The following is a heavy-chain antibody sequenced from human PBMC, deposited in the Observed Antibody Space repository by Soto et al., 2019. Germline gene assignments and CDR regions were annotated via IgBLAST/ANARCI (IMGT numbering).Heavy chain of an antibody. D-gene: IGHD3-3*01. J-gene: IGHJ4*01. Sequence: SETLSLTCTVSGGSISSYYWSWIRQPPGKGLEWIGYIYYSGSTNYNPSLKSRVTISVDTSKNQFSLKLSSVTAADTAVYYCEREGTGDYDFWSGYYTLGYFDYWGHGTLVTVSS. V-gene: IGHV4-59*01. CDR2: IYYSGST. CDR1: GGSISSYY. CDR3: EREGTGDYDFWSGYYTLGYFDY.